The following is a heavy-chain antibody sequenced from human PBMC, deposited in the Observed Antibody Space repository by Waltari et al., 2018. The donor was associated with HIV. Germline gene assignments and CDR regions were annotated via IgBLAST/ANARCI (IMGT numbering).Heavy chain of an antibody. CDR3: ARGAGLGFRVSWFDP. V-gene: IGHV4-34*01. D-gene: IGHD3-10*01. CDR1: GGSFSGYY. J-gene: IGHJ5*02. Sequence: QVQLQQWGAGLLKPSETLSLTCAVYGGSFSGYYWSWIRQPPGKGLEWIGEINHSGSTNYNPSLKSRVTISVDTSKNQFSLKLSSVTAADTAVYYCARGAGLGFRVSWFDPWGQGTLVTVSS. CDR2: INHSGST.